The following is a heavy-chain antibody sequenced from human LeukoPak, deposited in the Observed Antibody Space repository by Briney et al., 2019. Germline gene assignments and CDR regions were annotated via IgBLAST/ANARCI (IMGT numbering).Heavy chain of an antibody. CDR1: GFTFSSYG. Sequence: GGSLRLSCAASGFTFSSYGMSWVRQAPGKGLEWVSGISGSGGSTYYADSAKGRFTISRDNSKNTLYLQMNSLRAEDTALYYCAVATRSFLPDYCWGQGTLVTVSS. CDR2: ISGSGGST. CDR3: AVATRSFLPDYC. D-gene: IGHD5-12*01. V-gene: IGHV3-23*01. J-gene: IGHJ4*02.